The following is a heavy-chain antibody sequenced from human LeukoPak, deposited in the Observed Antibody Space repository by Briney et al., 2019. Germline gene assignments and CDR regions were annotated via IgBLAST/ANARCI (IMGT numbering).Heavy chain of an antibody. V-gene: IGHV1-69*05. Sequence: SVKVSCKASGGTFSSYAISWVRQAPGQGLEWIGGIIPIFGTANYAQKFQGRVTITTDESTSTAYMELSSLRSEDTAVYYCARGAWLQRVQYYYYYMDVWGKGTTVTVSS. CDR2: IIPIFGTA. J-gene: IGHJ6*03. CDR1: GGTFSSYA. CDR3: ARGAWLQRVQYYYYYMDV. D-gene: IGHD5-24*01.